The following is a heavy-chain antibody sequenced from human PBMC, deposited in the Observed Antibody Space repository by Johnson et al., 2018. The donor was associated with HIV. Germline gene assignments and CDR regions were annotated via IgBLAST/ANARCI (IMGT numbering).Heavy chain of an antibody. CDR1: GLTFDKYA. Sequence: VLLVESGGGLVNPGGSLRLSCAASGLTFDKYALSWVRQAAGKGLEWVSGVSGSGTSTYYADSVKGRFIISRDNSHNTVFLQMNTLRAEDTAIYYCAKARSTVTLDAFDIWGQGTMVTVSP. V-gene: IGHV3-23*04. J-gene: IGHJ3*02. CDR2: VSGSGTST. CDR3: AKARSTVTLDAFDI. D-gene: IGHD4-11*01.